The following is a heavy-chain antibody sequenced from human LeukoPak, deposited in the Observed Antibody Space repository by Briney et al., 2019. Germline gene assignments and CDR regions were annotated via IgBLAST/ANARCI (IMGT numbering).Heavy chain of an antibody. V-gene: IGHV3-53*01. CDR1: GFTVGGTY. Sequence: PGGSLRLSCAVSGFTVGGTYMSWVRQAAGKGWQWVSTIFDAGRTTYADSVQGRFTISRDSYMNTLFLQMNSLRADDTAVYYCAGATKWLAHDFWGQGILVTVSS. CDR2: IFDAGRT. D-gene: IGHD6-19*01. CDR3: AGATKWLAHDF. J-gene: IGHJ4*02.